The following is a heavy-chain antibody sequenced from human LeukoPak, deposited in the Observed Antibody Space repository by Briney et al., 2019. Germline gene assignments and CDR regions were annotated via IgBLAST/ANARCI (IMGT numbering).Heavy chain of an antibody. J-gene: IGHJ4*02. CDR2: IIPIFGTA. CDR3: ARDGGYCYDSSGRTLDY. CDR1: GGTLSSYA. V-gene: IGHV1-69*05. D-gene: IGHD3-22*01. Sequence: SVKVSCKASGGTLSSYAINWVRQAPGQGLEWMGRIIPIFGTANYAQKFQGRVTITTDESTSTAYMELSSLRSEDTAVYYCARDGGYCYDSSGRTLDYWGQGTLVTVSS.